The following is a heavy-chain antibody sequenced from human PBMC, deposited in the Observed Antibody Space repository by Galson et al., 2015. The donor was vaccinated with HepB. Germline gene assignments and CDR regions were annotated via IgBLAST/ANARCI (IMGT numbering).Heavy chain of an antibody. Sequence: SVKVSCKASGHTFTSYAISWVRQAPGQGLEWMGWISAYNGNTNYAQKLQGRVTMTTDTSTSTAYMELRSLRSDDTAVYYCARARGRWERLGGWFDPWGQGTLVTVSS. CDR1: GHTFTSYA. CDR2: ISAYNGNT. CDR3: ARARGRWERLGGWFDP. D-gene: IGHD1-26*01. J-gene: IGHJ5*02. V-gene: IGHV1-18*01.